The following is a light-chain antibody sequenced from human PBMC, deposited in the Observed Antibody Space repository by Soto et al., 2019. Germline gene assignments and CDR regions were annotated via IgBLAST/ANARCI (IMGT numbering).Light chain of an antibody. Sequence: PGERVTLSCRASQSVSSSYLTWYQQKPGQAPRLLIYGASTRATGIPARFSGSGSGTDFTLTISSLQPEDFAVYYCQQAYNLPWTFGQGTKV. CDR1: QSVSSSY. CDR2: GAS. V-gene: IGKV3D-7*01. CDR3: QQAYNLPWT. J-gene: IGKJ1*01.